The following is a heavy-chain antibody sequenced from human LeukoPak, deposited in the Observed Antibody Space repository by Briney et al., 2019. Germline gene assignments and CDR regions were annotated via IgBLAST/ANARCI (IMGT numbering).Heavy chain of an antibody. CDR3: ARGLSYSGSYLFDY. Sequence: SETLSLTCTVSGGSISSYYWSWIRQPAGKGLEWIGRIYTSGSTNYNPSLKSRVTMSVDTSKNQFSLKLSSVTAADTAVYYCARGLSYSGSYLFDYWGQGTLVTVSS. D-gene: IGHD1-26*01. CDR2: IYTSGST. J-gene: IGHJ4*02. V-gene: IGHV4-4*07. CDR1: GGSISSYY.